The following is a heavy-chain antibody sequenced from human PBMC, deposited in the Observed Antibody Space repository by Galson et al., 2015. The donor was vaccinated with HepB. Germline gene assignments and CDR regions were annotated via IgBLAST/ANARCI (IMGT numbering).Heavy chain of an antibody. Sequence: SLRLSCAAYGFTVSSNYMSWVRQAPGKGLEWVSVIYSGGSTYYADSVKGRFTISRDNSKNTLYLQMNSLRAEDTAVYYCAGYDILRVYYGMDVWGQGTTVTVSS. CDR2: IYSGGST. V-gene: IGHV3-53*01. CDR3: AGYDILRVYYGMDV. D-gene: IGHD3-9*01. CDR1: GFTVSSNY. J-gene: IGHJ6*02.